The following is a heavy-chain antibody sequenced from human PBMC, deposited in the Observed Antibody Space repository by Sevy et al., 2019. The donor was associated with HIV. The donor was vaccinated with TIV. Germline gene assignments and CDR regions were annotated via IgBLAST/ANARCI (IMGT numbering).Heavy chain of an antibody. Sequence: GGSLRLSCAASGLSFTSNGMSWVRQAPGKGLEWVAGITSGGATYYADSVKGRFTVSRDNSKNTLYLQLNKLRADDTAVFYCAGGDTPMITDLDYWGQGTLVTVSS. CDR2: ITSGGAT. J-gene: IGHJ4*02. D-gene: IGHD3-16*01. CDR1: GLSFTSNG. V-gene: IGHV3-23*01. CDR3: AGGDTPMITDLDY.